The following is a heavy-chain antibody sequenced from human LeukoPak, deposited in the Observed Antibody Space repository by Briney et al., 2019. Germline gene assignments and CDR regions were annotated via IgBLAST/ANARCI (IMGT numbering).Heavy chain of an antibody. J-gene: IGHJ4*02. V-gene: IGHV1-69*15. D-gene: IGHD5-24*01. CDR3: ARDRRDGYTSFDY. Sequence: SVKVSCKASGGTFSSYAFSWVRQAPGQGLEWMGRIIPIFGTANYAQQFQRSVTITQDEYTSTAYMQLSGLGSEDTAEYYCARDRRDGYTSFDYWGQGTLVSVSS. CDR2: IIPIFGTA. CDR1: GGTFSSYA.